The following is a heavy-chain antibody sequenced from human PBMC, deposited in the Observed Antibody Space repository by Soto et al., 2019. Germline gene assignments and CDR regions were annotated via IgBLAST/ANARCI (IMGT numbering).Heavy chain of an antibody. Sequence: EVQLVESGGGSVQPGGSLKLSCAASGFTFSGSAMHWVRQASGKGLEWVGRIRSKAKSYATEYAASVKGRFTISRDXXXXTXXXXMXXXXXXXXXXXYXTRHETXXXPFWYFDLWGRGTLVTVSS. D-gene: IGHD2-8*01. CDR2: IRSKAKSYAT. J-gene: IGHJ2*01. CDR3: TRHETXXXPFWYFDL. V-gene: IGHV3-73*01. CDR1: GFTFSGSA.